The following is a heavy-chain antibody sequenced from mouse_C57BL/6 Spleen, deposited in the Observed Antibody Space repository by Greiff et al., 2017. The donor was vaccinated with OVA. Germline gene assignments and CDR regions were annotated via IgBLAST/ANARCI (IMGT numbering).Heavy chain of an antibody. V-gene: IGHV1-15*01. CDR2: IDPETGGT. Sequence: VQLQQSGAELVRPGASVTLSCKASGYTFTDYEMHWVKQTPVQGLEWIGAIDPETGGTAYNQKFKGKAILTADKSSSTAYMELRSLTSEDSAVYYCTRGYPYAMDYWGQGTSVTVSS. J-gene: IGHJ4*01. CDR3: TRGYPYAMDY. CDR1: GYTFTDYE. D-gene: IGHD2-2*01.